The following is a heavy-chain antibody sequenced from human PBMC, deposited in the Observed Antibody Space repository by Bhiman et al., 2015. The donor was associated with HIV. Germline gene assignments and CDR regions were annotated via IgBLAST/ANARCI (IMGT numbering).Heavy chain of an antibody. CDR2: ITSNSGRI. J-gene: IGHJ3*01. CDR1: GFTFHNYA. CDR3: AKGKYYGSGSYLDAFDV. D-gene: IGHD3-10*01. V-gene: IGHV3-9*01. Sequence: EVQLVESGGGLVEPGRSLRLSCAASGFTFHNYAMHWVRQLPGKGLEWVSGITSNSGRIAFADSVKGRFNISRDNAKNSVFLQMNNLKTEDTALYYCAKGKYYGSGSYLDAFDVWGQGTMVIVS.